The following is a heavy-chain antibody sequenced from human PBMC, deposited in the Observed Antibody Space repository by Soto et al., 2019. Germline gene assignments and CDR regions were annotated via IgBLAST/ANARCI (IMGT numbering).Heavy chain of an antibody. V-gene: IGHV4-39*01. Sequence: TLSLTCTVSGGSISSGDYYWSWIRQPPGKGLEWIGAMYYTGNKNYNPSLESRVTMSVDTSKNQFSLKLSSVTPTDTAVYYCARRSSSSLGSLFDPWGRGILVTVSS. CDR2: MYYTGNK. CDR3: ARRSSSSLGSLFDP. CDR1: GGSISSGDYY. J-gene: IGHJ5*02. D-gene: IGHD6-6*01.